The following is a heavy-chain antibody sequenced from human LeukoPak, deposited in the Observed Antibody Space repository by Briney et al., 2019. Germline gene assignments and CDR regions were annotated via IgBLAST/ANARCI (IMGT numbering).Heavy chain of an antibody. CDR2: IKQDGSEK. V-gene: IGHV3-7*01. CDR1: GFTFSSYW. J-gene: IGHJ4*02. CDR3: ARGAWYYYDSSGYYTYYFDY. D-gene: IGHD3-22*01. Sequence: GGSLRLSCAASGFTFSSYWMSWVRQAPGKGLEWVANIKQDGSEKYYVDSVKSRFTISRDNAKNSLYLQMNSLRAEDTAVYYCARGAWYYYDSSGYYTYYFDYWGQGTLVTVSS.